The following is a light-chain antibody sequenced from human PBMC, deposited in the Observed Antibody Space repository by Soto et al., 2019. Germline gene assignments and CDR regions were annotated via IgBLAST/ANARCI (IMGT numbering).Light chain of an antibody. CDR3: QTGSGSCGYVV. CDR1: ALPKQY. V-gene: IGLV3-25*02. J-gene: IGLJ3*02. Sequence: SYELTQPPSVSVSPGQTARITCSGDALPKQYAYWYQQRPGQAPMVLMYKDSERPSGIPDRFSGSNSGTTVTLTITGVQAEDEADYYCQTGSGSCGYVVFGGGTRLTVL. CDR2: KDS.